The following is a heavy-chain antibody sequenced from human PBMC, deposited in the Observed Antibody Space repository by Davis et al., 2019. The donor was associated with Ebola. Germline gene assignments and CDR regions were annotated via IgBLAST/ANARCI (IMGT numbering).Heavy chain of an antibody. V-gene: IGHV4-31*03. CDR2: IYYSGST. Sequence: LRLSCTVSGGSISSGGYYWSWIRQHPGKGLEWIGYIYYSGSTYYNPSLKSRVTISVDTSKNQFSLKLSSVTAADTAVYYCASERFYCSGGSCYGEDYWGQGTLVTVSS. J-gene: IGHJ4*02. D-gene: IGHD2-15*01. CDR1: GGSISSGGYY. CDR3: ASERFYCSGGSCYGEDY.